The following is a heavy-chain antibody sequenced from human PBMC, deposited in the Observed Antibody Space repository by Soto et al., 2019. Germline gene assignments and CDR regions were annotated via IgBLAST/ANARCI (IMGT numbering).Heavy chain of an antibody. CDR2: IYYTGGT. CDR1: GGSISSTSHY. Sequence: QLQLQESGPGLVKPSETLSLTCSVSGGSISSTSHYWGWIRQPPGKGLEWIGSIYYTGGTFYNPSLKSRFTISVDTSKNQFSLRLTSVTAADTAVYYCARVSRDYYTNSGYYPCSFDYWCQGTLVTVSS. V-gene: IGHV4-39*01. D-gene: IGHD3-22*01. J-gene: IGHJ4*02. CDR3: ARVSRDYYTNSGYYPCSFDY.